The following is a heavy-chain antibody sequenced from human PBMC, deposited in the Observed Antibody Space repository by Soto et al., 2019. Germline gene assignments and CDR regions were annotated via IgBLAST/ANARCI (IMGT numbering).Heavy chain of an antibody. CDR2: ISPGGSPI. V-gene: IGHV3-11*01. J-gene: IGHJ4*02. CDR3: ARVARGHGDYYDL. Sequence: QVQLVESGGDLVKPGGSLRLSCAASGFTFSDYYMNWIRQAPGKGLEWVLYISPGGSPIYYADSVEGRFTVSRDNAKNSLYLQMSSLRGEDTAVYYCARVARGHGDYYDLWGQGTLVTVSS. D-gene: IGHD4-17*01. CDR1: GFTFSDYY.